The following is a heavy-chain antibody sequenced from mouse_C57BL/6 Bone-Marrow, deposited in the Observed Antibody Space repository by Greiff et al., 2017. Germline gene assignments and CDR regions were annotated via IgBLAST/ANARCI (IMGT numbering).Heavy chain of an antibody. D-gene: IGHD2-1*01. J-gene: IGHJ3*01. CDR3: ARNLLGFAY. CDR1: GYTFTSYW. Sequence: QVQLQQPGAELVMPGASVKLSCKASGYTFTSYWMHWVKQRPGQGLEWIGEIDPSDSYTNYNQKFKGKSTLTVDKSSSTAYMELRSLTSEDSAVYYCARNLLGFAYWGQGTLVTVSA. CDR2: IDPSDSYT. V-gene: IGHV1-69*01.